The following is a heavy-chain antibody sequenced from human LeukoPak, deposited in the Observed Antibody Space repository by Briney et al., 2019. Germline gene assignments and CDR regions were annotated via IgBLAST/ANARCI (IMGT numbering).Heavy chain of an antibody. CDR1: GFTFSSYG. V-gene: IGHV3-23*01. CDR2: ISGSGGST. J-gene: IGHJ4*02. D-gene: IGHD3-22*01. Sequence: GGSLRLSCAASGFTFSSYGMSWVRQAPGKGLEWVSAISGSGGSTYYADSVKGRFTISRDNSKNTLYLQMNSLRAEDTDVYYCAKDLRYLDSSGYYPEYFGYWGQGTLVTVSS. CDR3: AKDLRYLDSSGYYPEYFGY.